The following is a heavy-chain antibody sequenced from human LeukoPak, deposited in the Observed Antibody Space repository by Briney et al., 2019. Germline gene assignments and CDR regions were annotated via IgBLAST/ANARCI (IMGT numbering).Heavy chain of an antibody. CDR3: ARDQVGGLLFDI. J-gene: IGHJ3*02. CDR2: IYYSGST. V-gene: IGHV4-31*03. CDR1: GGSISSGGYY. Sequence: SETLSLTCTVSGGSISSGGYYWSWIRQHPGKGLEWIGYIYYSGSTYYNPSLKSRVTISVDTSKNQFSLHLNSVTPEDTAVYYCARDQVGGLLFDIWDQGAMVTVSS. D-gene: IGHD2-2*01.